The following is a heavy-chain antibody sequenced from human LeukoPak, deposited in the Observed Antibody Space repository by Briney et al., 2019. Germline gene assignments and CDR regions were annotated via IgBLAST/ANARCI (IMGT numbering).Heavy chain of an antibody. V-gene: IGHV4-59*01. D-gene: IGHD2/OR15-2a*01. Sequence: ASETLSLTCTVSGGSISSYYWSWIRQPPGKGLEWIGYIYYSGSTKYKPSLKSRVTISVDTSKNQFSLKLSSVTAADTAVYYCARDPGAPLSAWGQGTMVTVSS. CDR3: ARDPGAPLSA. CDR1: GGSISSYY. CDR2: IYYSGST. J-gene: IGHJ3*01.